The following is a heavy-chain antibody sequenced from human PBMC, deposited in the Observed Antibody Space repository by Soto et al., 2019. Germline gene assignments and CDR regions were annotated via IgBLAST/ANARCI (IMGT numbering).Heavy chain of an antibody. CDR3: AKVAWFGELFIGAFDY. J-gene: IGHJ4*02. D-gene: IGHD3-10*01. V-gene: IGHV3-23*01. CDR2: ISGSGGST. CDR1: GFTFSSYA. Sequence: QPGGSLRLSCAASGFTFSSYAMSWVRQAPGKGLEWVSAISGSGGSTYYADSVKGRFTISRDNSKNTLYLQMNSLRAEDTAVYYCAKVAWFGELFIGAFDYWGQGTLVTVSS.